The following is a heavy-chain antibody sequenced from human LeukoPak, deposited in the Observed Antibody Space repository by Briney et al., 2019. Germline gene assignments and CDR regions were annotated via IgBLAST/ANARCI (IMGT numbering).Heavy chain of an antibody. CDR3: ARWDSGSYYSFDY. CDR2: IYYSGST. CDR1: GGLISLYY. J-gene: IGHJ4*02. Sequence: SETLSLICTVCGGLISLYYWRWIRQPPGKGLVWVGYIYYSGSTNYNAPLKSRVTISVDTSKNQFSLKLSSVTAADTAVYYCARWDSGSYYSFDYWGQGTLVTVSS. V-gene: IGHV4-59*01. D-gene: IGHD1-26*01.